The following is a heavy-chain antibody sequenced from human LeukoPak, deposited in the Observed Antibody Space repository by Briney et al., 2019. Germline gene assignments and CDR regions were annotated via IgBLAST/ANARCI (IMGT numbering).Heavy chain of an antibody. Sequence: SLKVSCEASVVTFSSYAISWVRQAPGPGLEWMGGIIPIFGTVNYAQKFQGRVTITTDESTSTAYMELSSLRSEDTAVYYSASSPPDYYYYYYYMDVWGKGTTVTVSS. D-gene: IGHD2-2*01. J-gene: IGHJ6*03. V-gene: IGHV1-69*05. CDR1: VVTFSSYA. CDR2: IIPIFGTV. CDR3: ASSPPDYYYYYYYMDV.